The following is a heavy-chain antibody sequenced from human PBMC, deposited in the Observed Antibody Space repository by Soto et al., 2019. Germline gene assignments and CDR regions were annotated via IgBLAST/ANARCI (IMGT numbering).Heavy chain of an antibody. CDR1: GGTFSSYA. CDR3: ASRQDVNIVATGDCGY. V-gene: IGHV1-69*01. Sequence: QVQLVQSGAEVKKPGSSVKVSCKASGGTFSSYAISWVRQAPGQGLEWMGGIIPIFGTANYAQKFQGRVTSTADESTSTAYMELSSLRSEDTAVYYCASRQDVNIVATGDCGYWGQGTLFTVPS. D-gene: IGHD5-12*01. J-gene: IGHJ4*02. CDR2: IIPIFGTA.